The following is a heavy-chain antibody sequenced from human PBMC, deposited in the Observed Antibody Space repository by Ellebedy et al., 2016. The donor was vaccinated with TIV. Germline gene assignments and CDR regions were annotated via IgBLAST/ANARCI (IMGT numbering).Heavy chain of an antibody. CDR2: FGISGDAT. D-gene: IGHD1-14*01. Sequence: PGGSLRLSCAASGFTFSSYAMSWVRQATGKGLEWVSGFGISGDATYYADSVKGRFTISRDNSRNTLYLQMNSLRAEDTAIYYCARGRYGTYIHHAFDYWGPGTLVTVSS. CDR1: GFTFSSYA. CDR3: ARGRYGTYIHHAFDY. J-gene: IGHJ4*02. V-gene: IGHV3-23*01.